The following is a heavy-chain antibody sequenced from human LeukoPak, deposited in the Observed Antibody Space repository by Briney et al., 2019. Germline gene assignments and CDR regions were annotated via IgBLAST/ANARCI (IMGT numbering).Heavy chain of an antibody. CDR3: ARTNSITIFGVVTRLNGWFDP. J-gene: IGHJ5*02. Sequence: SVRVSSTASLGTFTTYAISWVRQAPGQGLEWRGSIIPIFGTANYAQKFQGRVTITADKSTSTAYMELSSLRSEDTAVYYCARTNSITIFGVVTRLNGWFDPWGQGTLVTVSS. D-gene: IGHD3-3*01. V-gene: IGHV1-69*06. CDR2: IIPIFGTA. CDR1: LGTFTTYA.